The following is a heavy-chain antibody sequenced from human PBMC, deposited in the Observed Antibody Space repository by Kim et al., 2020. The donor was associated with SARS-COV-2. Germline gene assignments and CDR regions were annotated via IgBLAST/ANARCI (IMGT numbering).Heavy chain of an antibody. V-gene: IGHV4-34*01. CDR2: INHSGST. CDR1: GGSFSGYY. CDR3: ARGGYPEQLVLDY. D-gene: IGHD6-13*01. J-gene: IGHJ4*02. Sequence: SETLSLTCAVYGGSFSGYYWSWIRQPPGKGLEWIGEINHSGSTNYNPSLKSRVTISVDTSKNQFSLKLSSVTAADTAVYYCARGGYPEQLVLDYWGQGTLVTVSS.